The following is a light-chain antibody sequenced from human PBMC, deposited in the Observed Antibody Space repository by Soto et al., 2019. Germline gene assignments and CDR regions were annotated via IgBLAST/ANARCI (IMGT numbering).Light chain of an antibody. CDR1: SSDVGGYNY. Sequence: QSALTQPASVSGSPGQSITISCTGTSSDVGGYNYVSWYQQLPGKAPKLMISEVSNRPSGVSNRFSGSKSGNTASLTISGLQAEDEGDYYCSSYTTATTLVVFGTGTKLTV. CDR3: SSYTTATTLVV. CDR2: EVS. V-gene: IGLV2-14*01. J-gene: IGLJ1*01.